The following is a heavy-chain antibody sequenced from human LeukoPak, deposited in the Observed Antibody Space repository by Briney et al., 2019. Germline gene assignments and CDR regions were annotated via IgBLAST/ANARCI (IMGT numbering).Heavy chain of an antibody. D-gene: IGHD6-13*01. J-gene: IGHJ4*02. CDR1: GGTFSSYA. CDR2: IIPIFGTA. V-gene: IGHV1-69*05. CDR3: ARDKAAAGPLLYYFDY. Sequence: SVKVSCKASGGTFSSYAISWVRQAPGQGLEWMGGIIPIFGTANYAQKFQGRVTITTDESTSTAYMELSSLRSEDTAVYYCARDKAAAGPLLYYFDYGGQGTLVTVPS.